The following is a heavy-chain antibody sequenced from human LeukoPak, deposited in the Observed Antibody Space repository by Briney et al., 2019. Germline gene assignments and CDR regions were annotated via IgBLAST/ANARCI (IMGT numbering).Heavy chain of an antibody. J-gene: IGHJ3*02. V-gene: IGHV1-46*01. CDR1: GYTFTSYY. D-gene: IGHD3-10*01. CDR2: INPRGGST. CDR3: ARSSGRRSFDI. Sequence: ASVKVSCKASGYTFTSYYMHWVRQAPGQGLEWMGIINPRGGSTSYAQKFQGRVTMTRDMSTSTVYMELSSLRSEDTAVYYCARSSGRRSFDIWGQGTMVTVSS.